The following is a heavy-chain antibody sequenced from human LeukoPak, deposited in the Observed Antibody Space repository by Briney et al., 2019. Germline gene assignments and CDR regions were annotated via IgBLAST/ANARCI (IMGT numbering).Heavy chain of an antibody. Sequence: SETLSLTCTVSGGSISSYYWSWIRQPPGKGLEWIGYIYYSGSTNYNPSLKSRVTISVDTSKNQFSLKLSSVTAADTAVYYCARGVPRDYWGQGTLVTVSS. CDR1: GGSISSYY. J-gene: IGHJ4*02. V-gene: IGHV4-59*01. CDR3: ARGVPRDY. CDR2: IYYSGST.